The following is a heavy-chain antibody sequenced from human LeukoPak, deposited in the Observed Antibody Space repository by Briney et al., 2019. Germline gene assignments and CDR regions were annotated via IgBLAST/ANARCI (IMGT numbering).Heavy chain of an antibody. J-gene: IGHJ4*02. CDR2: IYYSGST. CDR1: GGSFSGYY. V-gene: IGHV4-59*12. D-gene: IGHD3-10*01. CDR3: ARGRVMVRGPLDY. Sequence: SETLSLTCAVYGGSFSGYYWSWIRQPPGKGLEWIGYIYYSGSTNYNPSLKSRVTISVDTSKNQFSLKLSSVTAADTAVYYCARGRVMVRGPLDYWGQGTLVTVSS.